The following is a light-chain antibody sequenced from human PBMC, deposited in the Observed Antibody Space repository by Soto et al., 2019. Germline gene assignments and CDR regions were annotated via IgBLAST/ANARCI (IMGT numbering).Light chain of an antibody. CDR1: QSISSY. J-gene: IGKJ3*01. CDR3: QQSYYTPLT. CDR2: GTS. Sequence: DIQMTQSPSSLSASVGDRVTITCRASQSISSYLNLYQHKPGKAPKLLIYGTSTLQSGVPSRFSGSGSATDFTLTITSVQTEDFGTCDCQQSYYTPLTFGTGTKVEIK. V-gene: IGKV1-39*01.